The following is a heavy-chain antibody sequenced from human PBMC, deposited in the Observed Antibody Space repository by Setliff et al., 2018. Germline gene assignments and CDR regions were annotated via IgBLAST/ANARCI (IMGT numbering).Heavy chain of an antibody. CDR3: ANHNPARWAVYTTPIDS. CDR1: GFTFSTYS. V-gene: IGHV3-23*01. CDR2: ISGDSVSI. Sequence: QPGGSLRLSCAASGFTFSTYSMSWARQAPGKGLEWVSAISGDSVSIYYADSVRGRFTISRDNSKNTLYLQMNNLRNEDTAVYYCANHNPARWAVYTTPIDSWGQGTLVTVSS. J-gene: IGHJ4*02. D-gene: IGHD6-19*01.